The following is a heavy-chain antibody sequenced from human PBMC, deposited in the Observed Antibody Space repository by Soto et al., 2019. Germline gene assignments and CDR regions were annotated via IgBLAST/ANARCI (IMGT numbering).Heavy chain of an antibody. CDR1: GFSLTTSGMC. V-gene: IGHV2-70*13. Sequence: SGPTLVNPTQTLTLTCTFSGFSLTTSGMCVSWIRQPPGKALEWLALIDWDDDKYYTTALRTRLAISQDTSKNQVVLTMTNMDPVDTATYYCARIHPGDITGEYYFDYWGQGTLVTVSS. CDR2: IDWDDDK. CDR3: ARIHPGDITGEYYFDY. D-gene: IGHD4-17*01. J-gene: IGHJ4*02.